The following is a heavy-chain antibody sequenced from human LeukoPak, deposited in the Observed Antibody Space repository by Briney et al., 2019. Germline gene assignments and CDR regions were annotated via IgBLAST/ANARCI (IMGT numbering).Heavy chain of an antibody. CDR2: ISAHNGNT. CDR3: ARVSSSWSDAFDI. V-gene: IGHV1-18*01. Sequence: GASVKVSCKASGGTFSSYGISWVRQAPGQGLEWMGWISAHNGNTNYAQKLQGRVTMTTDTSTSTAYMELRSLRSDDTAVYYCARVSSSWSDAFDIWGQGTMVTVSS. CDR1: GGTFSSYG. D-gene: IGHD6-13*01. J-gene: IGHJ3*02.